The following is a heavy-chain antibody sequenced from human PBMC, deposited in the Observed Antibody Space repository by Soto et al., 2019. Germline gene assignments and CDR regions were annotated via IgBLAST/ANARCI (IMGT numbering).Heavy chain of an antibody. D-gene: IGHD5-12*01. V-gene: IGHV1-69*06. CDR1: GGTFSSYA. J-gene: IGHJ6*02. CDR3: ARGRWLQSDYYYGMDV. Sequence: SVKVSCKASGGTFSSYAISWVRQAPGQGLEWMGGIIPIFGTANYAQKFQGRVTITADKSTSTAYMELSSLRSEDTAVYYCARGRWLQSDYYYGMDVWGQGTTVTVSS. CDR2: IIPIFGTA.